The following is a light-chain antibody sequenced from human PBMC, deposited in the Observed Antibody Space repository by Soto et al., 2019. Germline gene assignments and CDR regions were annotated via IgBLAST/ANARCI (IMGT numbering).Light chain of an antibody. CDR2: VKSDGSH. CDR1: SGHSSYV. CDR3: QTWGSCIQV. V-gene: IGLV4-69*01. Sequence: QPVLAQSPSASASLGASVKLTCTLSSGHSSYVIAWHQQLPEKGPRYLMKVKSDGSHSKGDGIPDRFSGSSSGAERHLTISSLQSEDEADYYCQTWGSCIQVFGGGTKVTVL. J-gene: IGLJ3*02.